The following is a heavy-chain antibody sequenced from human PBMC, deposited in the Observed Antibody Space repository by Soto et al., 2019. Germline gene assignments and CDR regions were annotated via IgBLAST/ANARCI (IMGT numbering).Heavy chain of an antibody. Sequence: SGPTLVNPTQTLTLTCTFSGFSLSTSGMCVSWIRQPPGKALEWLALIDWDDDKYYSTSLKTRLTISKDTSKNQVVLTMTNMDPVDTATYYCARTYYYDSSGYYSYYYYGMDVWGQGTTVTVSS. CDR3: ARTYYYDSSGYYSYYYYGMDV. D-gene: IGHD3-22*01. CDR1: GFSLSTSGMC. V-gene: IGHV2-70*01. J-gene: IGHJ6*02. CDR2: IDWDDDK.